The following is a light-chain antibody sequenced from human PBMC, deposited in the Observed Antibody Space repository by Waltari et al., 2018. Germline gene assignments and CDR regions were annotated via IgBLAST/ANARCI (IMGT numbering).Light chain of an antibody. CDR3: QVWDSSSDHYV. J-gene: IGLJ1*01. Sequence: SSVLTQPPSVSVAPAQTARITCGGNNLGSKSVHWYQQKPGRAPVLVVYDDRDRPSGIPERFSGSNSGNTATLTISRVEDGDEADYYCQVWDSSSDHYVFGTGTKVTVL. CDR2: DDR. CDR1: NLGSKS. V-gene: IGLV3-21*02.